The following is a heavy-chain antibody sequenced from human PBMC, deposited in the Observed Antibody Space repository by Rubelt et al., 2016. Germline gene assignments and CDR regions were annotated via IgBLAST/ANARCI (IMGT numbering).Heavy chain of an antibody. J-gene: IGHJ4*02. CDR3: ARGRGLVDGDYVDY. Sequence: QVQLQQWCAGLLKPSETLSLTCAVYGGSFSGYYWTWIRQPPGKGLEWIGEVNHSGSTNYNPSPKSRVTITVDTSKNQFSLKLSAVTAADTAVYYCARGRGLVDGDYVDYWGQGTLVTVSS. D-gene: IGHD2-21*01. CDR2: VNHSGST. CDR1: GGSFSGYY. V-gene: IGHV4-34*01.